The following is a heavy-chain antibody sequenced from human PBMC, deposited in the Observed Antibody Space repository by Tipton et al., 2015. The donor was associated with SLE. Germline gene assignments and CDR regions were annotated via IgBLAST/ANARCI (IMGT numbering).Heavy chain of an antibody. V-gene: IGHV3-49*03. CDR3: VRGGSNLGWNLRLPFC. D-gene: IGHD1-1*01. CDR1: GFTFSDYA. J-gene: IGHJ4*02. CDR2: IRQKTYAATT. Sequence: SLRLSCTGSGFTFSDYAVIWFRQAPGKGLEWVAFIRQKTYAATTEYAASVKGRFIISRDDSKSIAQLQMNSLKTEDTAVYYCVRGGSNLGWNLRLPFCWGRGTLVTVSS.